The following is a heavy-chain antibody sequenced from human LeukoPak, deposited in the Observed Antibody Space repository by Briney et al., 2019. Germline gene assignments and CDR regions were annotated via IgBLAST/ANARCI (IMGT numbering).Heavy chain of an antibody. CDR2: ISSSGSII. V-gene: IGHV3-11*01. Sequence: PGGSLRLSCAASGFTFSDYYMSWIRQAPRKGLEWVSYISSSGSIIQYADSVKGRFTISRDNAKNSLFLQMNSLRVEDTAVYYCARGFFSHSLAFDLWGRGTLVTVSS. CDR3: ARGFFSHSLAFDL. D-gene: IGHD3-3*01. CDR1: GFTFSDYY. J-gene: IGHJ2*01.